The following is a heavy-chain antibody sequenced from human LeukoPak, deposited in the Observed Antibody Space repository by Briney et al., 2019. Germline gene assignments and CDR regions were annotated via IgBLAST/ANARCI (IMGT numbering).Heavy chain of an antibody. Sequence: SETLSLTCSVSGGSISNYYWTWIRQPPGKGLEWIACISYSGSTNYNPSLKSRVTISVDTSKNQFSLKLSSVTAADTAVYYCARDERLSSGWFDPWGQGTLVTVSS. CDR3: ARDERLSSGWFDP. J-gene: IGHJ5*02. D-gene: IGHD1-26*01. CDR2: ISYSGST. V-gene: IGHV4-59*01. CDR1: GGSISNYY.